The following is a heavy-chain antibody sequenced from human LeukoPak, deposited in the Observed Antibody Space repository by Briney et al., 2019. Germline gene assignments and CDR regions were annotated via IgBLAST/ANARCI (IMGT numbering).Heavy chain of an antibody. D-gene: IGHD3-10*01. CDR3: ARDPTGRFSADYFDY. CDR1: GYTFTSYY. V-gene: IGHV1-46*01. Sequence: EASVKVSCKASGYTFTSYYMHWVRQAPGQGLEWMGIINPSGGSTSYAQKFQGRVTMTRDMSTSTVYMELSSLRSEDTAVYYCARDPTGRFSADYFDYWGQGTLVTVSS. CDR2: INPSGGST. J-gene: IGHJ4*02.